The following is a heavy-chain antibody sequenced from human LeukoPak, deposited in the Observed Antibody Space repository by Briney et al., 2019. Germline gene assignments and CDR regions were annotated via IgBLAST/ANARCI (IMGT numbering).Heavy chain of an antibody. V-gene: IGHV3-21*01. CDR1: GFTVSSNY. Sequence: PGGSLRLSCAASGFTVSSNYMSWVRQAPGKGLEWVSSISSSSSFIYYADSVKGRFTISRDNAKNSLYLQMNSLRAEDTAVYYCARDGISMVWGVVDYWGQGTLVTVSS. D-gene: IGHD3-10*01. CDR2: ISSSSSFI. J-gene: IGHJ4*02. CDR3: ARDGISMVWGVVDY.